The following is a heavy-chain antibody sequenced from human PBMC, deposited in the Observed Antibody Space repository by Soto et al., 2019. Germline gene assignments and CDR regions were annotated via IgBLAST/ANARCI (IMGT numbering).Heavy chain of an antibody. CDR3: ARDTGYYYYGMDV. Sequence: SETLSLTCTVSGGSISSYYWSWILQPPGKGLEWIGYIYYSGSTNYNPSLKSRVTISVDTSKNQFSLKLSSVTAADTAVYYCARDTGYYYYGMDVWGQGTTVTVSS. V-gene: IGHV4-59*01. D-gene: IGHD4-17*01. CDR1: GGSISSYY. CDR2: IYYSGST. J-gene: IGHJ6*02.